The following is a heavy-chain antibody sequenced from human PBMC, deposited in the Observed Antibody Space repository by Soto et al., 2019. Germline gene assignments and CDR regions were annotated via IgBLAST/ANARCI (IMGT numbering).Heavy chain of an antibody. Sequence: QVQLVQSGAEMKKPGASVKVSCKASGYTFTSYGISWVRQAPGQGLEWMGWISAYNGNTNYAQKLQGRVTMTTDTSTSTAYMELRSLRSDDTAVYYCARDGQQLVHYYYYYGMDVWGQGTTVTVSS. D-gene: IGHD6-13*01. J-gene: IGHJ6*02. CDR3: ARDGQQLVHYYYYYGMDV. CDR1: GYTFTSYG. V-gene: IGHV1-18*01. CDR2: ISAYNGNT.